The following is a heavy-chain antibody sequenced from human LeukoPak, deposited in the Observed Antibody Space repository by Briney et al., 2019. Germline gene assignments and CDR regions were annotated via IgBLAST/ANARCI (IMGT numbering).Heavy chain of an antibody. CDR1: GFTFSSYA. CDR2: ISGSGGST. Sequence: GGSLRLSCAASGFTFSSYAMSWVRQAPGKGLEWVSAISGSGGSTYYADSVKGRFTISRDNSKNTLHLQMNSLRAEDTAVYYCAKDRNYDFTVDAFDIWGQGTMVTVSS. J-gene: IGHJ3*02. D-gene: IGHD3-3*01. CDR3: AKDRNYDFTVDAFDI. V-gene: IGHV3-23*01.